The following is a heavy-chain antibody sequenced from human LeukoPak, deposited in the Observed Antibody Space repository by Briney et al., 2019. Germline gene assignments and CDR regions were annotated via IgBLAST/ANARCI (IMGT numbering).Heavy chain of an antibody. CDR3: AKDGDAGTSYYFYYMGV. CDR2: IWHDGSNK. CDR1: GFTFSDYG. D-gene: IGHD7-27*01. Sequence: GGSLRLSCAASGFTFSDYGMHWVRQAPGKGLEWVAVIWHDGSNKYYADSVQGRFTISRDSSKNTLYLQMNSLRAEDTAVYYCAKDGDAGTSYYFYYMGVWGKGTTVTVSS. J-gene: IGHJ6*03. V-gene: IGHV3-33*06.